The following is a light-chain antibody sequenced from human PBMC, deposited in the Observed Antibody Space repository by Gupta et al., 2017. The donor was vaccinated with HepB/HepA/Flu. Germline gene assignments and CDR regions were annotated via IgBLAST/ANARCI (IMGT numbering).Light chain of an antibody. Sequence: DIQITQSPSTLSASVGDRVTITCRASQSISSWLAWYQQKPGKAPKLLIHKTSSLESGVPSRFSGSGSGTEFTLTISSLQPDDFATYYCQQYNSYPYTFGQGTKLEIK. CDR3: QQYNSYPYT. J-gene: IGKJ2*01. V-gene: IGKV1-5*03. CDR1: QSISSW. CDR2: KTS.